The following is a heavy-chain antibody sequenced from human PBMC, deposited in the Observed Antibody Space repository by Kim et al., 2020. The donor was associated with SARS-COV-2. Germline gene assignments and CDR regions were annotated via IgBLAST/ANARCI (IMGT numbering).Heavy chain of an antibody. CDR3: ASPVGATADY. CDR2: ISSDGSNK. D-gene: IGHD1-26*01. Sequence: GGSLRLSCAASGFTFSTYPMHWVRQAPGKGLEWVAIISSDGSNKYYADSVKGRFTISRDNSKNTLFLQMNSLRPEDTAVYYCASPVGATADYWGQGTLVTVSS. J-gene: IGHJ4*02. CDR1: GFTFSTYP. V-gene: IGHV3-30*04.